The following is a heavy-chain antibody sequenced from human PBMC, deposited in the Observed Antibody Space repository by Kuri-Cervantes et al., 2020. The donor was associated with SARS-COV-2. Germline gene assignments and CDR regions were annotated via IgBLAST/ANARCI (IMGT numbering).Heavy chain of an antibody. Sequence: SQTLSLTCAVSGYSISSGYYWGWIRQPPGKGLEWIGSIYHSGSTYYNPSLKSRVTISVDTSKNQFSLRLSSLTAADTAVYYCARALKGQIDAFDIWGQGTMVTVSS. V-gene: IGHV4-38-2*01. CDR1: GYSISSGYY. CDR2: IYHSGST. J-gene: IGHJ3*02. CDR3: ARALKGQIDAFDI.